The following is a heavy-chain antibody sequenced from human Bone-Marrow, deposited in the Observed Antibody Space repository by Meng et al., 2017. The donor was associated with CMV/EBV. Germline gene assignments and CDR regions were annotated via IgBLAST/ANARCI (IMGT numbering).Heavy chain of an antibody. V-gene: IGHV3-7*03. Sequence: GESLKISCAASGFTFSSYAMHWVRQAPGKGLEWVANIKQDGSEKYYVDSVKGRFAISRDNAKNSLYLQMNSLRAEDTAVYYCAKGLGYSSSGGGIDYWGQGTLVTVYS. D-gene: IGHD6-6*01. J-gene: IGHJ4*02. CDR3: AKGLGYSSSGGGIDY. CDR1: GFTFSSYA. CDR2: IKQDGSEK.